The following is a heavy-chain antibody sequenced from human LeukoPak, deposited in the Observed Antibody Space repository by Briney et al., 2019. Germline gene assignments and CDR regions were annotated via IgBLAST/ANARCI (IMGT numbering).Heavy chain of an antibody. J-gene: IGHJ6*02. CDR3: ARSSGSGSRNYYYYPLDV. D-gene: IGHD3-10*01. Sequence: SETLSLTCTVSGDSIRSYYWSWIRQPPGKGLEWIGYIYYSGSANYSPSLKSRVTISLDTSQNQISLNLTSVTAADTAVYYCARSSGSGSRNYYYYPLDVWGQGTTVTVSS. V-gene: IGHV4-59*01. CDR2: IYYSGSA. CDR1: GDSIRSYY.